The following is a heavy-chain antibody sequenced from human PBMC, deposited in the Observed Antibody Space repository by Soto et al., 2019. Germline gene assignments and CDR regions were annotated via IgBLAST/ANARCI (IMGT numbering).Heavy chain of an antibody. Sequence: SETLSLTCTVSGGSISSSSYYWGWIRQPPGKGLEWIGSIYYSGSTYYNPSLKSRVTISVDTSKNQFSLKLSSVTAADTAVYYCARLVANNWNGIEDSWFDPWGQGTLVTVSS. CDR1: GGSISSSSYY. D-gene: IGHD1-20*01. CDR3: ARLVANNWNGIEDSWFDP. J-gene: IGHJ5*02. CDR2: IYYSGST. V-gene: IGHV4-39*01.